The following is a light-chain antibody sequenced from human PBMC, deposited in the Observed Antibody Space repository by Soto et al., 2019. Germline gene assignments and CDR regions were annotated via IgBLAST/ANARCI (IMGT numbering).Light chain of an antibody. Sequence: EIVMTQSPATLSVSPGERATPSCRASQSVSSNLAWYQQKPGQAPRLLIYGASTRATGIPARFSGSGSGTGFTLTISSLQSEDFAVYYCQQYNNWPPWTFGQGTKVDI. CDR3: QQYNNWPPWT. J-gene: IGKJ1*01. CDR1: QSVSSN. V-gene: IGKV3-15*01. CDR2: GAS.